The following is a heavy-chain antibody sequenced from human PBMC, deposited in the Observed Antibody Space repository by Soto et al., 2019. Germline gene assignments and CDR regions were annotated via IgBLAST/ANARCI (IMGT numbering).Heavy chain of an antibody. J-gene: IGHJ4*02. Sequence: ASVKVSCKASGYTFTSYDINWVQQATGQGLEWMGWMNPNSGNTGYAQKFQGRVTMTRNTSISTAYMELSSLRSEDTAVYYCAVVRVYGDYVDYWGQGTLVTVSP. CDR2: MNPNSGNT. D-gene: IGHD4-17*01. CDR3: AVVRVYGDYVDY. CDR1: GYTFTSYD. V-gene: IGHV1-8*01.